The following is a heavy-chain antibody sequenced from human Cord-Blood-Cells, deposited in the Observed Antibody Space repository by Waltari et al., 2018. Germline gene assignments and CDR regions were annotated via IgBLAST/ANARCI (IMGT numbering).Heavy chain of an antibody. CDR2: IYHSGST. D-gene: IGHD3-10*01. J-gene: IGHJ4*02. CDR1: GYSISSGYY. Sequence: QVQLQESGPGLVKPSETLSLTCAVSGYSISSGYYWGWIRQPPGKGREWIGSIYHSGSTYYNPSLKSRVTISVDTSKNQFSLKLISVTAADTAVYYCARAGDYYGSGSYYNEYYFDYWGQGTLVTVSS. CDR3: ARAGDYYGSGSYYNEYYFDY. V-gene: IGHV4-38-2*01.